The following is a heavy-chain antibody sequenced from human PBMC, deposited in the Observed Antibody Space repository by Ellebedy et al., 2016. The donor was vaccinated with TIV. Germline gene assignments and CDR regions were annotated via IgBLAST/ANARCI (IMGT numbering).Heavy chain of an antibody. CDR2: IDYSGVT. CDR3: ARDGVDGLDV. D-gene: IGHD2-15*01. V-gene: IGHV4-59*01. CDR1: GGSMRGYY. J-gene: IGHJ6*01. Sequence: SETLSLTCAVFGGSMRGYYWSWLRQPPGKRLEYMGNIDYSGVTKYNPSLKSRITISLDTSKNLFSLKLTSGTAADTALYYCARDGVDGLDVWGHGATVVVSS.